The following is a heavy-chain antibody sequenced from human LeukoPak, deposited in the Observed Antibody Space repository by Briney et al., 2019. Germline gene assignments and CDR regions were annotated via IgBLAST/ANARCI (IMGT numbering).Heavy chain of an antibody. CDR3: AKAPRIAAAAPAEYFQH. J-gene: IGHJ1*01. CDR1: GFTFSSYS. V-gene: IGHV3-48*01. Sequence: GSLRLSCAASGFTFSSYSMNWVRQAPGKGLEWVSYISSSSSSIYYADSVKGRFTISRDNAKNSLYLQMNNLRPEDTAVYYCAKAPRIAAAAPAEYFQHWGQGTLVTVSS. CDR2: ISSSSSSI. D-gene: IGHD6-13*01.